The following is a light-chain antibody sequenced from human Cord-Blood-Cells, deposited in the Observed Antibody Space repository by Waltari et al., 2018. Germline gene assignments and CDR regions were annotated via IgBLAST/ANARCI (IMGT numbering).Light chain of an antibody. V-gene: IGLV2-23*03. CDR2: EGS. J-gene: IGLJ1*01. CDR1: SSDVGSYNL. CDR3: CSYAGSSNV. Sequence: QSALTQPASVSGSPGQSITISCTGTSSDVGSYNLFSWYQQHPGKAPKLMIYEGSKRPSGVSNRFSGSKSGNTASLTVSALQAEDEADYYCCSYAGSSNVFGTGTKVTVL.